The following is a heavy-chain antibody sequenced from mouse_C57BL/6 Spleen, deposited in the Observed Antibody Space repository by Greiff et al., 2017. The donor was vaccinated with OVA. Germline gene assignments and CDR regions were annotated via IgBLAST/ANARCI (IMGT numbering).Heavy chain of an antibody. D-gene: IGHD2-5*01. CDR1: GYTFTSYW. V-gene: IGHV1-69*01. CDR2: IDPSDSYT. CDR3: ARTGYSNYENAMDY. Sequence: VQLQQPGAELVMPGASVKLSCKASGYTFTSYWMHWVKQRPGQGLEWIGEIDPSDSYTNYNQKFKGKSTLTVDKSSSTAYMQLSSLTSEDSAVYYCARTGYSNYENAMDYWGQGTSVTVSS. J-gene: IGHJ4*01.